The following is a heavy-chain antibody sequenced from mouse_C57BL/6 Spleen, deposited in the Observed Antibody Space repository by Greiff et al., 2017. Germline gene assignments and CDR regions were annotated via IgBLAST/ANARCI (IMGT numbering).Heavy chain of an antibody. CDR3: RGGVYYGSSYRYFGG. D-gene: IGHD1-1*01. CDR2: IDPSDSYT. J-gene: IGHJ1*03. CDR1: GYTFTSYW. Sequence: QVQLQQSGAELVMPGASVKLSCKASGYTFTSYWMHWVKQRPGQGLEWIGEIDPSDSYTNYNQKFKGKSTLTVDKSSSTAYMQLSSLTSEDSAVYYWRGGVYYGSSYRYFGGWGTGTTVPVSS. V-gene: IGHV1-69*01.